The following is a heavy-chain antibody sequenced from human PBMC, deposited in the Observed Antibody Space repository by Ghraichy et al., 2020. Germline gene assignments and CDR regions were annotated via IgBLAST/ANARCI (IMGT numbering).Heavy chain of an antibody. CDR1: GFIFSSYW. V-gene: IGHV3-74*01. D-gene: IGHD2/OR15-2a*01. J-gene: IGHJ4*02. CDR2: IKSDESTT. CDR3: ARSNSGFDY. Sequence: GGSLRLSCAASGFIFSSYWMHWVRQAPGKGLVWVSGIKSDESTTTYADSVKGRITISRDNAKNTLYLQMNSLRAEDTAVYYCARSNSGFDYWGQGTLVTVSS.